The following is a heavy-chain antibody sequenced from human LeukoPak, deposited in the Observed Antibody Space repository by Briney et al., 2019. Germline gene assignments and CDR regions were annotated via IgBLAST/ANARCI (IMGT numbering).Heavy chain of an antibody. Sequence: PGGSLRLSCAASGFTLSSYWMHLVRQAPGKGLVWVSRINSDGSSTSYADSVKGRFTISRDNAKNTLYLQMNSLRAEDTAVYYCARGSAYSGYQDYWGQGTLVTVSS. D-gene: IGHD5-12*01. J-gene: IGHJ4*02. CDR2: INSDGSST. V-gene: IGHV3-74*01. CDR1: GFTLSSYW. CDR3: ARGSAYSGYQDY.